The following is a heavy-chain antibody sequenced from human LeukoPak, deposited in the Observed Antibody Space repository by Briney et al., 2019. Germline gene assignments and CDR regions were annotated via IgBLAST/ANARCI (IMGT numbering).Heavy chain of an antibody. CDR1: GGSISSYY. CDR3: ARVVAVAGDWFDP. J-gene: IGHJ5*02. V-gene: IGHV4-59*01. Sequence: SETLSLTCTVSGGSISSYYWSWIRQPLGKGLEWIGYIYYSGSTNHNPSLKSRVTISVDTSKNQFSLKLHSVTAADTAVYYCARVVAVAGDWFDPWGQGTLVTVSS. D-gene: IGHD6-19*01. CDR2: IYYSGST.